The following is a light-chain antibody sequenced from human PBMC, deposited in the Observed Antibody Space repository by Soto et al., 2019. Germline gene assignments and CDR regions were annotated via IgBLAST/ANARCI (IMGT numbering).Light chain of an antibody. Sequence: AIRMTQSPSAFSASTGDRVTITCRASQGISSYLAWYQQKPGKAPKLLIYAASTLQSGVLSRFSGSGSGRDFTLTISCLQSEDFATYYCQQYYSYPTLTFGGGTKV. J-gene: IGKJ4*01. CDR3: QQYYSYPTLT. CDR1: QGISSY. V-gene: IGKV1-8*01. CDR2: AAS.